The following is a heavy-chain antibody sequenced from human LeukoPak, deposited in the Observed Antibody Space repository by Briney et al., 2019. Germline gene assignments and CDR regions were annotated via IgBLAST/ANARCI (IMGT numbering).Heavy chain of an antibody. CDR3: ASRDDFWSGYSFDY. D-gene: IGHD3-3*01. CDR2: ISYDGSNK. V-gene: IGHV3-30-3*01. CDR1: GFTFSSYA. Sequence: GGSLRLSCAASGFTFSSYAMHWVRQAPGKGLEWVAVISYDGSNKYYADSVKGRFTISRDNSKNTLYLQMNSLRAEDTAVYYCASRDDFWSGYSFDYWGQGTLVTVS. J-gene: IGHJ4*02.